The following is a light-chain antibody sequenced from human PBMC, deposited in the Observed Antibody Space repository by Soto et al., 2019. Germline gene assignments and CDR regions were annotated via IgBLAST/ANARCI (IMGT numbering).Light chain of an antibody. Sequence: IVLTQSPGTLSLSPGERAPLSCRASQSFNSIYLAWYQQKPGQAPRLLIYGASSRATGIPDRFSGSGSGTDFTLTISRLEPEDFAVYYCHQYDSWTFGQGTKVDIK. CDR1: QSFNSIY. V-gene: IGKV3-20*01. CDR2: GAS. J-gene: IGKJ1*01. CDR3: HQYDSWT.